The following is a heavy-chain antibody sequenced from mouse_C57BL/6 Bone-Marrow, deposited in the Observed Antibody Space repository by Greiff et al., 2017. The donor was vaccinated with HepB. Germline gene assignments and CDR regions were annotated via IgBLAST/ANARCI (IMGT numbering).Heavy chain of an antibody. D-gene: IGHD1-1*01. J-gene: IGHJ2*01. Sequence: EVKLMESEGGLVQPGSSMKLSCTASGFTFSDYYMAWVRQVPEKGLEWVANINYDGSSTYYLDSLKSRFIISRDNAKNILYLQMSSLKSEDTATYYCARDSYGSSYIDYWGQGTTLTVSS. CDR3: ARDSYGSSYIDY. CDR1: GFTFSDYY. V-gene: IGHV5-16*01. CDR2: INYDGSST.